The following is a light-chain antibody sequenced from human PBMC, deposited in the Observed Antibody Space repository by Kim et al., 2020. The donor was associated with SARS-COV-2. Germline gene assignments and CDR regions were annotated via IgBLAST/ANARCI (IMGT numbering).Light chain of an antibody. Sequence: SYELTQPLSVSVALGQTARITCGGNNIGSKNVHWYQQKPGQAPVLVIYRDSNRPSGIPERFSGSNSGNTATLTISRAQAGAEADYYCQVWDSRNWV. V-gene: IGLV3-9*01. CDR3: QVWDSRNWV. CDR2: RDS. CDR1: NIGSKN. J-gene: IGLJ3*02.